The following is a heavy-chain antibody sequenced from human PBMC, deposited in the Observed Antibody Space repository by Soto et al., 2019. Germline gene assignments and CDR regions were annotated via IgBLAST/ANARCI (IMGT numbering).Heavy chain of an antibody. CDR3: ARDAIVVAVAATSDFDY. Sequence: VQLVESGGGLVQPGGSLRLSCAASGFTFSNYWMSWVRQAPGKGLEWVANIKQDGSEKYYVDSVKGRFTISRDNAKNSLYLQMNSLRAEDTAVYYCARDAIVVAVAATSDFDYWGQGTLVTVSS. D-gene: IGHD2-15*01. J-gene: IGHJ4*02. CDR1: GFTFSNYW. CDR2: IKQDGSEK. V-gene: IGHV3-7*05.